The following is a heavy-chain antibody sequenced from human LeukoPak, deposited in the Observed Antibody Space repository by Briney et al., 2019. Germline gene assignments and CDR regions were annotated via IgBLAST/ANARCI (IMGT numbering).Heavy chain of an antibody. CDR1: GFTFSSYD. Sequence: GGSLRLSCAASGFTFSSYDLSWVRQAPGKGLECVSAIDRGVGRTYYADSVKGRFTISRDNSKNTLYLQMNNLRADDTAVYYCAKKGQADDGGKPDWGQGTLVTVSS. V-gene: IGHV3-23*01. J-gene: IGHJ4*02. CDR3: AKKGQADDGGKPD. CDR2: IDRGVGRT.